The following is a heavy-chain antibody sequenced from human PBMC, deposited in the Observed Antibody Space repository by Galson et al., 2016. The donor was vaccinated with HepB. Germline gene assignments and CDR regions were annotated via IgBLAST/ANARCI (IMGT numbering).Heavy chain of an antibody. V-gene: IGHV3-74*01. CDR3: ARAMAGRRLDY. J-gene: IGHJ4*02. CDR2: LNPDGSST. CDR1: GFPFGYYW. D-gene: IGHD3-10*01. Sequence: SLRLSCAASGFPFGYYWMHWVRQAPGKGLVWVSRLNPDGSSTGYADSVKGRFIVSRDNATNTLYLQMNSLQAEDTAVYYCARAMAGRRLDYWGQGAVVIVSS.